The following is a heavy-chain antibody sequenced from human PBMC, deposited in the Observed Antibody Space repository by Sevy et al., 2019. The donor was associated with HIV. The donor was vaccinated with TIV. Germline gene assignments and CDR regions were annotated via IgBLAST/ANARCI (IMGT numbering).Heavy chain of an antibody. D-gene: IGHD6-19*01. J-gene: IGHJ4*02. V-gene: IGHV3-21*01. CDR1: GFTFSTYS. Sequence: GGSLRLSCAASGFTFSTYSMSWVRQAPGKGLEWVSYISGFNNYIYYADSLRGRFTISRDNAKNPLYLQMNNLRAEDTAVYYCARGASSGWDYFDYWGQGTLVTVSS. CDR2: ISGFNNYI. CDR3: ARGASSGWDYFDY.